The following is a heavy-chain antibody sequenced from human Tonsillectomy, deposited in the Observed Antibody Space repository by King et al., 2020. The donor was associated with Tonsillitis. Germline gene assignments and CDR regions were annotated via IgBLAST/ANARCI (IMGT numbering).Heavy chain of an antibody. J-gene: IGHJ2*01. Sequence: VQLVESGGALVQPGGSLRLSCEGSGFIFSNYAMSWVRQAPGKGLEWVAGISRSGSARFFADSVRGRFTISRDNSKNTLFLQMRSLRADDTSLYYCARYRERDTSGPALWGRGTLVTVSS. CDR3: ARYRERDTSGPAL. CDR2: ISRSGSAR. CDR1: GFIFSNYA. V-gene: IGHV3-23*04. D-gene: IGHD1-26*01.